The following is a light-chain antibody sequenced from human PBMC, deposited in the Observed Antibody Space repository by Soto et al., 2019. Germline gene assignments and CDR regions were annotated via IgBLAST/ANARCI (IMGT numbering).Light chain of an antibody. J-gene: IGKJ1*01. CDR1: QNITNN. V-gene: IGKV1-39*01. Sequence: DIQMTQSPSSLSASIGDRVTITCQASQNITNNLSWYQQKPGKAPNLLISAASRLQSGVPSRFSGSGSGTDFILTITSLQPEDFATYYCQQAESFPWTFGQGPKV. CDR2: AAS. CDR3: QQAESFPWT.